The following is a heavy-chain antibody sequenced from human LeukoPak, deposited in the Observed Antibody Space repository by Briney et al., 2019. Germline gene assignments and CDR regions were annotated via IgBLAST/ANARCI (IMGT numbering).Heavy chain of an antibody. CDR1: GFTFSSYA. CDR3: ARAPGDEGWLNDY. J-gene: IGHJ4*02. V-gene: IGHV3-30*01. D-gene: IGHD5-12*01. Sequence: GRSLRLSCAASGFTFSSYAMHWVRQAPGKGLEWVAVISYDGSNKYYADSVKGRFTISRDNSKNTLYLQMNSLRAEDTAVYYCARAPGDEGWLNDYWGQGTLVTVSS. CDR2: ISYDGSNK.